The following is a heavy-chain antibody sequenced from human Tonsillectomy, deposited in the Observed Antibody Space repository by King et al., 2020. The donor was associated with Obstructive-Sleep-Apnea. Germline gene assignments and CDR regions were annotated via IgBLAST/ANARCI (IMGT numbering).Heavy chain of an antibody. CDR3: ASGADFSPFYY. Sequence: VQLVESGGGLVQPGGSLRLSCAASGFTVSSNFMNWVRQAPGKGLEWVSVIYSGGRTFYADSVKGRFTISRDNSKNTLYLQMNRLEAEDTAVYSFASGADFSPFYYWGQGTLVTVSS. CDR1: GFTVSSNF. D-gene: IGHD3-3*01. V-gene: IGHV3-66*01. J-gene: IGHJ4*02. CDR2: IYSGGRT.